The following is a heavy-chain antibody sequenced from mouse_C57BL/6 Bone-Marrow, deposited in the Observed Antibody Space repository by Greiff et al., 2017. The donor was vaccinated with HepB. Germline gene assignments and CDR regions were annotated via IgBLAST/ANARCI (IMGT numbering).Heavy chain of an antibody. D-gene: IGHD1-1*01. J-gene: IGHJ2*01. Sequence: EVQLVQSGAELVRPGASVKLSCTASGYNFTDYYVHWVKQRPEQGLEWIGRIDPEDGDTEYDQKFQGKATMTVDTSSNTAYLQLSSLTSEDTAVYYCTTTTVVALYYFGDWGQGTTLTVSS. V-gene: IGHV14-1*01. CDR3: TTTTVVALYYFGD. CDR1: GYNFTDYY. CDR2: IDPEDGDT.